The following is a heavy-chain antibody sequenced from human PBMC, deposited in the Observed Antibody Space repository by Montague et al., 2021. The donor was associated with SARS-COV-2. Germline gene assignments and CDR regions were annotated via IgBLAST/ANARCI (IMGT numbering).Heavy chain of an antibody. CDR2: IYYYGSA. CDR3: ARQITMVREPFDS. V-gene: IGHV4-59*08. CDR1: GDSVSRSY. Sequence: SETLSLTCTVAGDSVSRSYRTWIRQSPGKGLDWIGNIYYYGSANYNPSLKSRLSISLDTSKNQLSLTLTSVAAADTATYYCARQITMVREPFDSWGQGTLVLVAS. D-gene: IGHD3-10*01. J-gene: IGHJ4*02.